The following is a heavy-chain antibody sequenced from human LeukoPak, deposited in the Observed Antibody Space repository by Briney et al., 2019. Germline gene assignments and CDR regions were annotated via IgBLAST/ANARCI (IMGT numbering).Heavy chain of an antibody. J-gene: IGHJ2*01. CDR2: ISSSSSYI. CDR3: ASPGSSGYSAGNWYFDL. CDR1: GFTFSSYS. Sequence: PGGSLRLSCAASGFTFSSYSMNWVRQAPGKGLEWVSSISSSSSYIYYADSVKGRFTISRDNAKNSLYLQMNSLRAEDTAVYYCASPGSSGYSAGNWYFDLWGRGTLVTVSS. D-gene: IGHD3-22*01. V-gene: IGHV3-21*01.